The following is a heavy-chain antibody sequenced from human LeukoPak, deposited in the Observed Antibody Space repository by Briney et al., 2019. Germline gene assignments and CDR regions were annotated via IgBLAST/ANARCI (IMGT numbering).Heavy chain of an antibody. CDR1: GFTFSSYW. CDR3: AKARMVRGVPFDY. V-gene: IGHV3-74*01. J-gene: IGHJ4*02. Sequence: GGSLRLSCAASGFTFSSYWMHWVRQAPGKGLVWVSRINSDGSSTSYADSVKGRFTISRDNAKNSLYLQMNSLRAEDTALYYCAKARMVRGVPFDYWGQGTLVTVSS. D-gene: IGHD3-10*01. CDR2: INSDGSST.